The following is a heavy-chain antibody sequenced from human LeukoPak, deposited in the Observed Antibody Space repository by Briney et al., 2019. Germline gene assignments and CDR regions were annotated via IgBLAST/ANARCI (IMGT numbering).Heavy chain of an antibody. Sequence: GGSLRLSCTASGFTFGDYAMSWFRQAPGKGLEWVGFIRSKAYGGTTEYAASVKGRFTISRDDSKSIAYLQMNSLKTEDTAVYYCTRSGGQLLWFGELLTFDYWGQGTLVAVSS. CDR3: TRSGGQLLWFGELLTFDY. D-gene: IGHD3-10*01. V-gene: IGHV3-49*03. CDR2: IRSKAYGGTT. J-gene: IGHJ4*02. CDR1: GFTFGDYA.